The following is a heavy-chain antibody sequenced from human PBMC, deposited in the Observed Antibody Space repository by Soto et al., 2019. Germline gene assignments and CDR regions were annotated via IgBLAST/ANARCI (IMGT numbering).Heavy chain of an antibody. V-gene: IGHV3-48*03. Sequence: GGSLRLSCAASGFTFSSYEMHWVRQAPGKGLEWISYISSTGSGTLYADSVRGRFTMTRDNTKNSVSLQMSSLRAEDTAVYYCVRDLHEPLATDALRVANWGQGTQVTVSS. D-gene: IGHD2-8*02. CDR1: GFTFSSYE. CDR3: VRDLHEPLATDALRVAN. J-gene: IGHJ4*02. CDR2: ISSTGSGT.